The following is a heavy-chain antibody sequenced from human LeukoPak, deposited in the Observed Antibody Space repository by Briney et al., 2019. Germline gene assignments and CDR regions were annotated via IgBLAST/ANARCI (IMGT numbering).Heavy chain of an antibody. CDR1: GYTFTSYD. J-gene: IGHJ4*02. CDR2: MNPNSGNA. V-gene: IGHV1-8*01. Sequence: ASVKVSCKASGYTFTSYDISWVRQATGQGPEWMGWMNPNSGNAGYAQRFQGRVTMTRNTSISTAYMELSSLRSEDTAVYYCARGSTGSGSSFDYWGQGTLVTVSS. CDR3: ARGSTGSGSSFDY. D-gene: IGHD3-10*01.